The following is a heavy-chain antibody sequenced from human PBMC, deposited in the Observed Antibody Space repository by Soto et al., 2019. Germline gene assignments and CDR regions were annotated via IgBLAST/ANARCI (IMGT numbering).Heavy chain of an antibody. D-gene: IGHD3-10*01. CDR2: IYYSGST. Sequence: QLQLQESGPGLVKPSETLSLTCTVSGGSISSSSYYWGWIRQPPGKGLEWIGSIYYSGSTYYNPSLKSRVTISVDTSKNQFSLKLSSVTAADTAVYYCARQVGITMVRGVADYWGQGTLVTVSS. CDR1: GGSISSSSYY. V-gene: IGHV4-39*01. CDR3: ARQVGITMVRGVADY. J-gene: IGHJ4*02.